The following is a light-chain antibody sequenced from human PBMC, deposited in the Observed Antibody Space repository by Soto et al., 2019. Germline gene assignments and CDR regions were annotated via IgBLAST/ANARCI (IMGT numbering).Light chain of an antibody. Sequence: IQLTQSPSSLSASVGDRVTITCRASQGINTFLAWYQQKAGKAPKLLIYAASTLQSGVPSRFSGSGSGTDFTLTISSLQSEDFATYYCQQLNSYPITFGRGTRLEIK. CDR2: AAS. CDR3: QQLNSYPIT. V-gene: IGKV1-9*01. CDR1: QGINTF. J-gene: IGKJ5*01.